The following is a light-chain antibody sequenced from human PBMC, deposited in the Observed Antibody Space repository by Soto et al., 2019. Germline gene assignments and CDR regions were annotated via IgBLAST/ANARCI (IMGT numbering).Light chain of an antibody. V-gene: IGLV2-14*01. J-gene: IGLJ2*01. CDR3: SSYSSTNTVIL. CDR1: SSDVGGYKY. Sequence: QSALTQPASVSGSPGQSITISCTGTSSDVGGYKYVSWYQQHPGKAPKLLIYEVTNRPSGVSNRFSGSKSGNTASLTISGLQAEDEADYYCSSYSSTNTVILFGGGTKVTVL. CDR2: EVT.